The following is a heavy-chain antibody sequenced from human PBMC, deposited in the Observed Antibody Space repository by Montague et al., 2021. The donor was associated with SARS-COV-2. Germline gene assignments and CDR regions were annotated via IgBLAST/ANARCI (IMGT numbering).Heavy chain of an antibody. CDR3: ASLVLWFGEFQSYYFDC. Sequence: SETLSLTCSVSGGSISSDSHYWGWIRQTPGKGLEWIGNIYYSGTAHYXPSLKSRVTVSVDTSKNHFSLNLTSVTAADTAVYYCASLVLWFGEFQSYYFDCWGQGSLVTVSS. CDR2: IYYSGTA. J-gene: IGHJ4*02. D-gene: IGHD3-10*01. CDR1: GGSISSDSHY. V-gene: IGHV4-39*02.